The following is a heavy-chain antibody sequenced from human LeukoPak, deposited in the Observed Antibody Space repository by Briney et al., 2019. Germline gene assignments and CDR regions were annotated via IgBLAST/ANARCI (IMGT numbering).Heavy chain of an antibody. Sequence: ASVKVSCKASGYTFTGYYMHWVRQAPGQGLEWMGWINPNSGGTNYAQKFQGRVTMTRDTSISTAYMELSRLRSDDTAVYYCASDYYDSSGYSLELDYWGQGTPVTVSS. CDR1: GYTFTGYY. J-gene: IGHJ4*02. CDR3: ASDYYDSSGYSLELDY. D-gene: IGHD3-22*01. CDR2: INPNSGGT. V-gene: IGHV1-2*02.